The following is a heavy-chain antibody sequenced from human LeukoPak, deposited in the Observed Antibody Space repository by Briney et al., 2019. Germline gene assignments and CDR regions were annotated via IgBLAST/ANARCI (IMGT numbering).Heavy chain of an antibody. V-gene: IGHV1-2*02. CDR1: GYTFTGYY. CDR3: ATSLLLWFGELLGGFDY. Sequence: ASVKVSCKASGYTFTGYYMHWVRQAPGQGLEWMRWINPNSGGTNYAQKFQGRVTMTRDTSISTAYMELSRLRSDDTAVYYCATSLLLWFGELLGGFDYWGQGTLVTVSS. J-gene: IGHJ4*02. CDR2: INPNSGGT. D-gene: IGHD3-10*01.